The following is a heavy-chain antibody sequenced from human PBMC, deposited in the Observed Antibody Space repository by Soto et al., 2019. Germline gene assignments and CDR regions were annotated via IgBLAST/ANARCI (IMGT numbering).Heavy chain of an antibody. CDR3: AKGQHCSSTSCHFYYYGMDV. J-gene: IGHJ6*02. D-gene: IGHD2-2*01. V-gene: IGHV3-30*18. CDR1: GFTFSTYG. CDR2: ISYDGKNK. Sequence: QVQLVESGGGVVQPGRSLRLSCAAYGFTFSTYGMHWVRQAPGKGLEWLAFISYDGKNKYYAQSVKGRLTISRDNSKNPLYLQVNSLRVEDTAVYYCAKGQHCSSTSCHFYYYGMDVWGQGPTVAVSS.